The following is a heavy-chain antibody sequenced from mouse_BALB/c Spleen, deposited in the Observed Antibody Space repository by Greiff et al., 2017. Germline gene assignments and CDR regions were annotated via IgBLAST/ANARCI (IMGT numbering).Heavy chain of an antibody. D-gene: IGHD2-1*01. CDR3: ARVYGNYDYAMDY. V-gene: IGHV7-3*02. Sequence: EVKLMESGGGLVQPGGSLRLSCATSGFTFTDYYMSWVRQPPGKALEWLGFIRNKANGYTTEYSASVKGRFTISRDNSQSILYLQMNTLRAEDSATYYCARVYGNYDYAMDYWGQGTSVTVSS. J-gene: IGHJ4*01. CDR2: IRNKANGYTT. CDR1: GFTFTDYY.